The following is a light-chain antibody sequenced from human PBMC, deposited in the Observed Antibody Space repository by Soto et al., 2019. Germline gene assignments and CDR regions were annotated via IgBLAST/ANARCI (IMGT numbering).Light chain of an antibody. CDR1: QGIRND. CDR2: AAS. J-gene: IGKJ4*01. Sequence: AIQMTQSPSSLSASVGERVTITCRASQGIRNDLGWYQQQPGKAPKLLIYAASSLQSGVPSRFSGSGSGTDFTLTISRLQPEDFATYYCLQDYNYPLTFGGGTKVEIK. CDR3: LQDYNYPLT. V-gene: IGKV1-6*01.